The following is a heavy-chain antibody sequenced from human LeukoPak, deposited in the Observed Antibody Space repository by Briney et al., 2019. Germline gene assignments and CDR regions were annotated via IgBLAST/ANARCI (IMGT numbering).Heavy chain of an antibody. V-gene: IGHV3-23*01. CDR2: ISGSGGST. J-gene: IGHJ1*01. D-gene: IGHD2-21*02. CDR3: ARTNCGGDCYFEYFQH. Sequence: GGSLRLSCAASGFTFSSYAMSWVRQAPGKGLEWVSAISGSGGSTYYADSVKGRFTISRDNSKNTLYLQMNSLRAEDTAVYYCARTNCGGDCYFEYFQHWGQGTLVTVSS. CDR1: GFTFSSYA.